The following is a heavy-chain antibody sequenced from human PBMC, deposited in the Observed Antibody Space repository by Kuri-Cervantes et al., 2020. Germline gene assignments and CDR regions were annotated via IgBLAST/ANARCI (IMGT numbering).Heavy chain of an antibody. CDR1: GFTFSSYA. J-gene: IGHJ6*03. CDR2: ISGSGGST. V-gene: IGHV3-23*01. Sequence: GESLKISCAASGFTFSSYAMNWVRQAPGKGLEWVSSISGSGGSTYYADSVKDRFTISRDNSKNTLYLQMNSLRAEDTAVYYCAKDHYYYYYMDVWGKGTMVTVSS. CDR3: AKDHYYYYYMDV.